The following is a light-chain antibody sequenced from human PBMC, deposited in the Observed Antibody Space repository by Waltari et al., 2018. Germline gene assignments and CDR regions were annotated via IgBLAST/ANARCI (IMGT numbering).Light chain of an antibody. CDR3: QSADSSGTPVI. V-gene: IGLV3-25*03. CDR1: TLPKQY. Sequence: SFELTQPPSVPVSPGQTASITCSGNTLPKQYAYWYQQKPGQAPVLIMYKDSERPSGIPERFSGSSSGTTVTLTISGVQAEDEADYYCQSADSSGTPVIFGGGTKLTVL. J-gene: IGLJ2*01. CDR2: KDS.